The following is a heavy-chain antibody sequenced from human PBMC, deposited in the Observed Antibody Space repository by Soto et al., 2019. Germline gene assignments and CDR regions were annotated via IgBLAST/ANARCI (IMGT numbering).Heavy chain of an antibody. D-gene: IGHD3-22*01. CDR1: GGTFSSYA. V-gene: IGHV1-69*13. Sequence: SVKVSCKASGGTFSSYAISWVRQAPGQGLEWMGGIIPIFGTANYAQKFQGRVTITADESTSTAYMELSSLRSEDTAVYYCAKYYYDSSGYYSDYYYGMDVWGQGTTVTVSS. CDR2: IIPIFGTA. CDR3: AKYYYDSSGYYSDYYYGMDV. J-gene: IGHJ6*02.